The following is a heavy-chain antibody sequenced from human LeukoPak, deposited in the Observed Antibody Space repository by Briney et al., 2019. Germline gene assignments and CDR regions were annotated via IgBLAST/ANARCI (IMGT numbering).Heavy chain of an antibody. V-gene: IGHV3-23*01. CDR2: ISKSGDWT. J-gene: IGHJ4*02. Sequence: QPGRPLRLSCGASGFTFRDYAMSWVRQAPGKGLEWVSTISKSGDWTYYADSVKGRFTVSRDNSKNTLYVQMSSLRAGDTAVYYCAKMSGWELENYFFDYWGQGTLVTVSS. D-gene: IGHD1-26*01. CDR1: GFTFRDYA. CDR3: AKMSGWELENYFFDY.